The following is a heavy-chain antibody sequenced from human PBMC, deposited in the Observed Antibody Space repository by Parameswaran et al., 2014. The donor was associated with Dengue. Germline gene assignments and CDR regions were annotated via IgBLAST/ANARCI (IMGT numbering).Heavy chain of an antibody. V-gene: IGHV1-69*15. Sequence: SWVRQAPGQGLEWMGRIIPIFGTAESAQKFQGRVTMTADESTSTAYMELTSLTSEDTGVYYCARGRVDYNNYGVFDHWGQGTLVTVSS. CDR3: ARGRVDYNNYGVFDH. CDR2: IIPIFGTA. J-gene: IGHJ4*02. D-gene: IGHD4-11*01.